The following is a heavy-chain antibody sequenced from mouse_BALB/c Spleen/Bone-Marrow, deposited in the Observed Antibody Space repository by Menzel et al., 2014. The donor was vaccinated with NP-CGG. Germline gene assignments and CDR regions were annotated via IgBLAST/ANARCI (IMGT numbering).Heavy chain of an antibody. Sequence: EVMLVESGGGLVQPGGSLKLSCAASGFDFSRYWMSWVRQAPGKGLEWIGEINPDSSTISYTPSLKDKFIISRDNAKSTLYLQMSKVRSEDTALYYCARPNGSPYAMDYWGQGTSVTVSS. CDR3: ARPNGSPYAMDY. D-gene: IGHD2-2*01. J-gene: IGHJ4*01. CDR1: GFDFSRYW. V-gene: IGHV4-1*02. CDR2: INPDSSTI.